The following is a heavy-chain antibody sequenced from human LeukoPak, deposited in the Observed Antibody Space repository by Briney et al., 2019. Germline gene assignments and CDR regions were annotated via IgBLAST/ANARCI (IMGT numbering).Heavy chain of an antibody. D-gene: IGHD3-10*01. CDR1: GGSISRGDYY. CDR3: AREDATMVRGGFDY. CDR2: IYYSGST. Sequence: SETLSLTCTVSGGSISRGDYYWSWIRQPPGRGLEWIGYIYYSGSTCYNPSLKSRVTISVDTSKNQFSLKLSSVTAADTAVYYCAREDATMVRGGFDYWGQGTLVTVSS. J-gene: IGHJ4*02. V-gene: IGHV4-30-4*01.